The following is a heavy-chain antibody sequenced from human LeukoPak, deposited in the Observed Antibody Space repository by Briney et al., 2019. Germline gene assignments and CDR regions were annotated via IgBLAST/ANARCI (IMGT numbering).Heavy chain of an antibody. D-gene: IGHD2-2*01. CDR3: VRNKEYQLLVFDL. V-gene: IGHV3-20*04. CDR1: GFIFDDYG. Sequence: PGGSLRLSCAASGFIFDDYGMIWVRQAPGKGLEWVSGINWNGASTGYADSVKGRFTIIREKVKNSLSPQMNSLRAEDTALYYCVRNKEYQLLVFDLWGQGTLVTVSS. J-gene: IGHJ4*02. CDR2: INWNGAST.